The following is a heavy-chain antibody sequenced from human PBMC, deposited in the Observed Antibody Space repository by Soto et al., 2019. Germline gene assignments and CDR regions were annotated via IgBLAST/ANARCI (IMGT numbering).Heavy chain of an antibody. CDR3: AREKSSGWYYYGMDV. D-gene: IGHD6-19*01. V-gene: IGHV4-31*03. CDR2: IYYSGST. Sequence: SETLSLTCTVSGGSISSGGYYWSWIRQHPGKGLEWIGYIYYSGSTYYNPSLKSRVTISVDTSKNQFSLKLSSVTAADTAVYYCAREKSSGWYYYGMDVWGQGTTVTVSS. CDR1: GGSISSGGYY. J-gene: IGHJ6*02.